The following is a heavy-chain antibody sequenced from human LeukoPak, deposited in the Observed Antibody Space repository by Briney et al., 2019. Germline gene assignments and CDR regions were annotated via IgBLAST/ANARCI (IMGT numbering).Heavy chain of an antibody. J-gene: IGHJ4*02. Sequence: GASVKVSCKASGYTFTSYGISWVRQAPGQGLEWMGWISAYNGNTNYAQKLQGRVTMTTDTSTSTAYMELRSLRSDDTAVYYCARDRRMVRGVYEHDYWGQGTLVTASS. V-gene: IGHV1-18*01. CDR3: ARDRRMVRGVYEHDY. CDR1: GYTFTSYG. D-gene: IGHD3-10*01. CDR2: ISAYNGNT.